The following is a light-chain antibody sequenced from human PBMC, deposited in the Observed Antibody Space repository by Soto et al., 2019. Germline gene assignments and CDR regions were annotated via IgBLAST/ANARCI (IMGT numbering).Light chain of an antibody. J-gene: IGLJ2*01. CDR2: TNT. CDR3: AVWDGSLNVVV. Sequence: QSVLTQPPSASGTPGQRVTISCSGSTSNIGTNPVNWYQHLPGTAPKLLIYTNTQRPSGVPDRFSGSKSGTSASLAVSGLQSEDEGDYYCAVWDGSLNVVVFGGGTKLT. V-gene: IGLV1-44*01. CDR1: TSNIGTNP.